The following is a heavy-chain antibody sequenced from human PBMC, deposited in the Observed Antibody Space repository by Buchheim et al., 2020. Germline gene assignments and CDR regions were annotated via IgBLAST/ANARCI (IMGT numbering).Heavy chain of an antibody. CDR2: ISHRGSNE. CDR3: AKKAPTTLAAGPDY. J-gene: IGHJ4*02. CDR1: GFNFSIYG. Sequence: QVQLVESGGGVVQPRRSLRLSCAASGFNFSIYGMHWVRQAPGKGLEWVAVISHRGSNEDYGASVKGRFTISRDNSKNTLYFQMNSLKPEDTAVYYCAKKAPTTLAAGPDYWGQGTL. V-gene: IGHV3-30*18. D-gene: IGHD6-13*01.